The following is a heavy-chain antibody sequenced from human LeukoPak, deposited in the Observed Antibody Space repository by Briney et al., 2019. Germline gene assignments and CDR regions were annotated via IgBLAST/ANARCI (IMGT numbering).Heavy chain of an antibody. CDR1: GFTFSSYA. CDR3: VGSKISYGY. V-gene: IGHV3-23*01. Sequence: GGSLRLSCEASGFTFSSYAMSWVRQAPGKGLEWVSAISGSGGSTNYADSVKGRFTISRDNSKNTLYLQMNSLRAEDTAVYYCVGSKISYGYWGQGTLVTVSS. D-gene: IGHD3-10*01. J-gene: IGHJ4*02. CDR2: ISGSGGST.